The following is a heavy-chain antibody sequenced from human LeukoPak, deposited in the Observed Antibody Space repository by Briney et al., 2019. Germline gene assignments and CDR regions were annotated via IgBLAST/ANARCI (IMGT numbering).Heavy chain of an antibody. J-gene: IGHJ4*02. V-gene: IGHV3-53*01. Sequence: PGGSLRLSCAASGFTVSSNYMSWVRQAPGKGLEWVSVIYSGGSTYYADSVKGRFTISRDNSKNTLYLQMNSLRAEDTAVYYCARESPRGYSYGYSFDYWGQGTLVTVSS. CDR2: IYSGGST. CDR3: ARESPRGYSYGYSFDY. CDR1: GFTVSSNY. D-gene: IGHD5-18*01.